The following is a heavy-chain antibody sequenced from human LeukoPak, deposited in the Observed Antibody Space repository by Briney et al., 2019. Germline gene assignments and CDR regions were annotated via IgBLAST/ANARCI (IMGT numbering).Heavy chain of an antibody. V-gene: IGHV3-21*01. CDR1: GFTFSIYS. J-gene: IGHJ3*02. D-gene: IGHD2-21*02. CDR3: ATAYCGGDCYSDVFDI. CDR2: IMSSSSNI. Sequence: GGSLRLSCAASGFTFSIYSMNWVRRAPGKGGEGVSSIMSSSSNIYYTDSVKGRFTISRDNAKNTPYLQMNSLRAEYTAVYYCATAYCGGDCYSDVFDIWGQGTMVTVSS.